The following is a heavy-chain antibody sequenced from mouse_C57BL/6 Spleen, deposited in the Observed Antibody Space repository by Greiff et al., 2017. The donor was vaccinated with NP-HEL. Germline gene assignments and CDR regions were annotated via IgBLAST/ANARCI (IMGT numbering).Heavy chain of an antibody. D-gene: IGHD4-1*01. Sequence: QVQLQQSGPELVKPGASVKISCKASGYAFSSYWMNWVKQRPGKGLEWIGRIYPGDGDTNYNGKFKGKATLTADKSTSTAYMQLSSLTSEDSAVYFWARDWDGALAYWGQGTSVTVSS. CDR1: GYAFSSYW. J-gene: IGHJ4*01. V-gene: IGHV1-82*01. CDR3: ARDWDGALAY. CDR2: IYPGDGDT.